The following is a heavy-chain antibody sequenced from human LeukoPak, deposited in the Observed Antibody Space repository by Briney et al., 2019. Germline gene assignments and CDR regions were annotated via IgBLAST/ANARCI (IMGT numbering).Heavy chain of an antibody. V-gene: IGHV3-23*01. Sequence: GGSLRLSCTASGFTLSTYAMSWVRQAPGKGREWVSAINSGGCGTLYAHSVGGRFTISRDNSKKTVYLQMNSLRAEDTAVYYCATPLRGWYDFDYWGQGTLVTVSS. CDR1: GFTLSTYA. CDR2: INSGGCGT. D-gene: IGHD6-19*01. CDR3: ATPLRGWYDFDY. J-gene: IGHJ4*02.